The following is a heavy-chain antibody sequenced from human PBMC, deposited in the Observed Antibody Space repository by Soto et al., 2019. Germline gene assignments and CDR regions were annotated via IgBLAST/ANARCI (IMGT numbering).Heavy chain of an antibody. CDR1: GYSFTSYW. CDR3: ARRAYCSGGSCSPYYFDY. J-gene: IGHJ4*02. V-gene: IGHV5-51*01. CDR2: IYPGDSDT. D-gene: IGHD2-15*01. Sequence: GESLKISCKGSGYSFTSYWIGWVRQMPGKGLEWMGIIYPGDSDTRYSPSFQGQVTISADKSISTAYLQWSSLKASDTAMYYCARRAYCSGGSCSPYYFDYWGQGTLVTVSS.